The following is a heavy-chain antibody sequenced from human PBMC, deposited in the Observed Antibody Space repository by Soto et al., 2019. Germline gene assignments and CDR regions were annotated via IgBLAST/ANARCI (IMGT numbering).Heavy chain of an antibody. Sequence: DAQLLESGGSLVQPGGALRLSCAASGFTFSSYAMRWVLQAPGKGLGWVSSISGRGSSTYYADSVKGRFTISRDNSKNPLYLHLKNLRVEETAVYYCAKDRVSVILVVGGMDVWGQGTTVPVSS. CDR3: AKDRVSVILVVGGMDV. CDR2: ISGRGSST. D-gene: IGHD2-8*02. J-gene: IGHJ6*02. CDR1: GFTFSSYA. V-gene: IGHV3-23*01.